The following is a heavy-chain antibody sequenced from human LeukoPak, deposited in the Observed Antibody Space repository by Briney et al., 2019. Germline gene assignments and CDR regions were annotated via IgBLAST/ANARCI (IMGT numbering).Heavy chain of an antibody. D-gene: IGHD6-13*01. V-gene: IGHV4-4*07. CDR3: ARDGFRERDSSWSMGLVHDYYYMDV. Sequence: SETLSLTCTVPGASIRSHYWSWIRQPAGKALEWVGRVYISGNTDYNPSLKSRVTMSVDTSKNQFSLKLTSVTAADTAIYYCARDGFRERDSSWSMGLVHDYYYMDVWGKGTTVTVSS. CDR1: GASIRSHY. CDR2: VYISGNT. J-gene: IGHJ6*03.